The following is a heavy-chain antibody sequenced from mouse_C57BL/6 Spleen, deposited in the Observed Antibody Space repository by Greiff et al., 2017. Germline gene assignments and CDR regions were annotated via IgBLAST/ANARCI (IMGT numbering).Heavy chain of an antibody. Sequence: QVQLQQSGAELAKPGASVKLSCKASGYTFTSYWMHWVKQRPGQGLEWIGYINPSSGYTKSNQKFKDKATLTADKSSSTAYMQLSSLTYEDSAVYYCASQNYYGSSPFDYWGQGTTLTVSS. V-gene: IGHV1-7*01. CDR2: INPSSGYT. CDR3: ASQNYYGSSPFDY. CDR1: GYTFTSYW. J-gene: IGHJ2*01. D-gene: IGHD1-1*01.